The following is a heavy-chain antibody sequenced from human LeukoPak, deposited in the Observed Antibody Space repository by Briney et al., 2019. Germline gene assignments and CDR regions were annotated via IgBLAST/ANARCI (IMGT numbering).Heavy chain of an antibody. V-gene: IGHV4-61*08. J-gene: IGHJ4*02. CDR2: IYYSGST. CDR1: GGSISSGGYY. Sequence: PSETLSLTCTVSGGSISSGGYYWSWIRQPPGKGLEWIGYIYYSGSTNYNPSLKSRVTISVDTSKNQFSLKLSSVTAADTAVYYCARASDGDYSNYFDYWGQGTLVTVSS. CDR3: ARASDGDYSNYFDY. D-gene: IGHD4-17*01.